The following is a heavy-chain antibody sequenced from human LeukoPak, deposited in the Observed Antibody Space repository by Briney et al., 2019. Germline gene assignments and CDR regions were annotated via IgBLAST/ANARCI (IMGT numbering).Heavy chain of an antibody. CDR2: IIPIFGTA. Sequence: XVRXAPXXXXXLMGGIIPIFGTANYAQKFQGRVTITADEPTSTAYMELSSLRSEDTAVYYCAMDTAMVISGWGQGTLVTVSS. CDR3: AMDTAMVISG. V-gene: IGHV1-69*01. J-gene: IGHJ4*02. D-gene: IGHD5-18*01.